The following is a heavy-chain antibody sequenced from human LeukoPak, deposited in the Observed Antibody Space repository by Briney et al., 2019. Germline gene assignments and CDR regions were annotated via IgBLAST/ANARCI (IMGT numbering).Heavy chain of an antibody. CDR3: ARDHYYRGVRASYVDY. V-gene: IGHV1-2*02. CDR1: GYTFTGYY. J-gene: IGHJ4*02. D-gene: IGHD3-10*01. CDR2: INPNSGGT. Sequence: ASVKVSCKASGYTFTGYYMHWVRQAPGQGLEWMGWINPNSGGTNYAQKFQGRVTMTRDTSISTAYMELSRLRSDDTAVYYCARDHYYRGVRASYVDYWGQGTLVTVSS.